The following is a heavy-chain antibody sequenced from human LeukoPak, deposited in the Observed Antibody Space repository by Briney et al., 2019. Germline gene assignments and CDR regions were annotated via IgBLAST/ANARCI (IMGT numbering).Heavy chain of an antibody. CDR2: IRSKAYGVTT. CDR3: TNCAGSGYHCNPFEF. CDR1: GFTLGDYA. Sequence: TGGSLRLSCTASGFTLGDYAVSWVRQAPGKGLEWVGFIRSKAYGVTTEDAASVKGRFIISRDDSKSIVYLEMNSLKTEDTAVYYCTNCAGSGYHCNPFEFWGQGTQVIVSS. D-gene: IGHD3-22*01. J-gene: IGHJ4*02. V-gene: IGHV3-49*04.